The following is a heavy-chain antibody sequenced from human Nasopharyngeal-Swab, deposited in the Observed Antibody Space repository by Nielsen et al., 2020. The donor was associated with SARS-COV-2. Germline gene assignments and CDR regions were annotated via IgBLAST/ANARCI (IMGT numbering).Heavy chain of an antibody. V-gene: IGHV4-59*01. CDR3: AGAVAGTGWDY. J-gene: IGHJ4*02. CDR2: IYYSGST. D-gene: IGHD6-19*01. Sequence: RQSPGKGPEWIGYIYYSGSTNYSPSLKSRVTISVDTSKNQFSLKLSSVTAADTAVYYCAGAVAGTGWDYWGQGTLVTVSS.